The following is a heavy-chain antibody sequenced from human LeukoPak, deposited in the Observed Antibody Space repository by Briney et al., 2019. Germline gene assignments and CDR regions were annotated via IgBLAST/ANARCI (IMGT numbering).Heavy chain of an antibody. CDR2: INAGSGYT. V-gene: IGHV1-3*01. Sequence: ASVKVSCKASGYTFTNYATHWVRQALAQRLEWMGWINAGSGYTKYSQKFQGRVTITRDTSASTAYMELSSLRSEDTAVYYCARDPHYGDYYFDSWGQGTLVTVSS. CDR1: GYTFTNYA. D-gene: IGHD4-17*01. J-gene: IGHJ4*02. CDR3: ARDPHYGDYYFDS.